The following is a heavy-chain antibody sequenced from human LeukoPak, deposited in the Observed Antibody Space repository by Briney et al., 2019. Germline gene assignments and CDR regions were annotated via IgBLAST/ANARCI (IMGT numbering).Heavy chain of an antibody. V-gene: IGHV3-11*06. CDR2: ISRSSSYT. Sequence: KPGGSLRLSCAASGFTFSDYYMSWIRQAPGKGLEWVSYISRSSSYTNYADSVKGRFTISRDNAKNSLYLQMNSLRAEDTAVYYCAGLGYCSGGSCYDLYYFDYWGQGTLVTVSS. CDR1: GFTFSDYY. J-gene: IGHJ4*02. CDR3: AGLGYCSGGSCYDLYYFDY. D-gene: IGHD2-15*01.